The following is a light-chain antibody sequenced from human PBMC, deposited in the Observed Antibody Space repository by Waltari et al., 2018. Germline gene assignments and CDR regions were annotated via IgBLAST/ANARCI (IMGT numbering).Light chain of an antibody. CDR3: QQYRAVPLT. V-gene: IGKV1-33*01. Sequence: DIQMTQAPSSLSASAGDRVTITCQASPDINKNLNWFQQKPGEAPKVLIFDASNLRTGVPLRFSGSGSGTHFTFTIASLQPEDVATYYCQQYRAVPLTFGGGTKVEIK. CDR2: DAS. CDR1: PDINKN. J-gene: IGKJ4*01.